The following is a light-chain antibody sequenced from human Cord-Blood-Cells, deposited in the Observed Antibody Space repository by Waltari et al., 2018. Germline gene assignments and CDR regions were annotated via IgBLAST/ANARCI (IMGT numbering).Light chain of an antibody. CDR3: CSYAGSVV. CDR2: EGS. Sequence: QSAPTSPASVSGSPGQSITISCTGTSSDFGSYHSVSWYQQPPGKAPKLMIYEGSNRPSGVSNRVSGSKSGNTASLTISGLQAEDEADYYCCSYAGSVVFGGGTKLTVL. J-gene: IGLJ2*01. V-gene: IGLV2-23*01. CDR1: SSDFGSYHS.